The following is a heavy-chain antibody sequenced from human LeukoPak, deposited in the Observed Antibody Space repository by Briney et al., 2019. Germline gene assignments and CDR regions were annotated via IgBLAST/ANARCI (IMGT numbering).Heavy chain of an antibody. CDR2: ISAYNGNT. D-gene: IGHD2-8*01. J-gene: IGHJ4*02. V-gene: IGHV1-18*01. CDR1: GYTFTNYG. Sequence: ASVTVSCKASGYTFTNYGISWVRQAPGQGPEWMGWISAYNGNTHYAQKLQGRVTMTTDTSTSTAYMELRSLRSDDTAVYYCARELQGYCTNGVCYNKAIIPHYWGQGTLVTVSS. CDR3: ARELQGYCTNGVCYNKAIIPHY.